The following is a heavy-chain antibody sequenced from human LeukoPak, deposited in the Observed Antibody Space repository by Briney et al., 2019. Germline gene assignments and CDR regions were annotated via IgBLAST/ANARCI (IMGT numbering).Heavy chain of an antibody. V-gene: IGHV3-30-3*02. D-gene: IGHD3-16*01. CDR1: GFTFSTYA. J-gene: IGHJ3*02. CDR3: AKSPTRWGAEGSFDI. CDR2: ISYDGSNI. Sequence: GRSLRLSCAASGFTFSTYAMHWVRQAPGKGLEWVAFISYDGSNIYYADSVKGRFTISRDNSKNTLYLQMNSLRAEDTAVYYCAKSPTRWGAEGSFDIWGQGTMVTVSS.